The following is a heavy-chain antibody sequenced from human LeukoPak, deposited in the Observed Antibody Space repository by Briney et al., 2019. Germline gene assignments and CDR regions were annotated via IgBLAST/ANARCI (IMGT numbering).Heavy chain of an antibody. V-gene: IGHV3-30*18. CDR2: ISSSVGHSK. J-gene: IGHJ4*02. CDR3: AKGSGNRPRYYFDY. CDR1: GFTFPCSG. Sequence: GPSLRLSCATSGFTFPCSGMHWVRQASGKGLEWVAAISSSVGHSKYYADSVKGRFTISRDNSKNTVYLRMNSLRADDTAVYYCAKGSGNRPRYYFDYWGQGTLVTVSS. D-gene: IGHD1-26*01.